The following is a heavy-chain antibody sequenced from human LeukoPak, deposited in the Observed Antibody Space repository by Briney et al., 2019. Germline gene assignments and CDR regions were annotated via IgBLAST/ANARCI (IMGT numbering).Heavy chain of an antibody. D-gene: IGHD1-1*01. CDR2: ISGSGGST. V-gene: IGHV3-23*01. Sequence: PGGSLRLSCAASGFTFSSYAMIWVRQAPGKGLEWVSAISGSGGSTYYADSVKGRFTISRDNSKNTLYLQMNSLGAEDTAVYYCAKTTRIYYYYGMDVWGQGTTVTVSS. J-gene: IGHJ6*02. CDR3: AKTTRIYYYYGMDV. CDR1: GFTFSSYA.